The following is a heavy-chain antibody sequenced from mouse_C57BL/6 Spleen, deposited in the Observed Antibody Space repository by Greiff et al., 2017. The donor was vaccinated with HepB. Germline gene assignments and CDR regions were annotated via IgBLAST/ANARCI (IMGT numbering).Heavy chain of an antibody. Sequence: QVQLPQPGAELVRPGSPGKLFCKASGHTFPSYWTNGVKQRPIQGLEWIGNIDPSDSETQYNQKFKDKATLTVDKSTSTAYMQLSSLTSEDSAIYYCARWSNSRDYYTMGYWGQGTSLTVSS. CDR1: GHTFPSYW. V-gene: IGHV1-52*01. CDR3: ARWSNSRDYYTMGY. J-gene: IGHJ4*01. D-gene: IGHD2-5*01. CDR2: IDPSDSET.